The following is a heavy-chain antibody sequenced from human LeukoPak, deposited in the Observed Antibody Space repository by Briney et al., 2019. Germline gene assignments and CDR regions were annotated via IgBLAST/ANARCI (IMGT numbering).Heavy chain of an antibody. CDR3: TKLMGQELVQALDY. Sequence: GGSLRLSCAASGFTFSSYGMHWVRQAPGKGLEWVALIRFDGSNKYYADSVKGRFTISRDNSKNTLYLQMNSLRPEDTAVYYCTKLMGQELVQALDYWGQGTLVTVSS. J-gene: IGHJ4*02. V-gene: IGHV3-30*02. CDR1: GFTFSSYG. D-gene: IGHD6-13*01. CDR2: IRFDGSNK.